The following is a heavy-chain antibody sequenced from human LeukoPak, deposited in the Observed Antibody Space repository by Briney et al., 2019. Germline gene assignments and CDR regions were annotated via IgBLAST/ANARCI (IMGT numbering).Heavy chain of an antibody. V-gene: IGHV3-9*01. CDR2: ISWNSGSI. D-gene: IGHD6-19*01. J-gene: IGHJ4*02. CDR1: GFIFNNYA. Sequence: GGSLRLSCAGSGFIFNNYAMHWVRQPPGQGLEWVSGISWNSGSIDYANSVKGRFTISRDNAKTSLYLQMNSLRVEDTAFYYCAKDNRRHYTSGPNPDSLHWGQGALVTVSS. CDR3: AKDNRRHYTSGPNPDSLH.